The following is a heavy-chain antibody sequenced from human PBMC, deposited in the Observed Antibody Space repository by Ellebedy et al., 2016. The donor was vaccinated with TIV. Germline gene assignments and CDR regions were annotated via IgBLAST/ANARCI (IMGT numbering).Heavy chain of an antibody. V-gene: IGHV3-7*03. J-gene: IGHJ4*02. CDR2: INHAGSET. CDR3: ARAPRGGTDY. Sequence: GESLKISCAASGFTFSDNAMGWVRQAPGKGLESVANINHAGSETYYVDSVKGRFTISRDNAKNSLYLQMDSLRAEDTAVYFCARAPRGGTDYWGQGTLVTVSS. CDR1: GFTFSDNA. D-gene: IGHD3-10*01.